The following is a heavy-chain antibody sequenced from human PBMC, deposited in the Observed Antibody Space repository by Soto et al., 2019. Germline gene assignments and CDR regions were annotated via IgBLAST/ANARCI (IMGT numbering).Heavy chain of an antibody. V-gene: IGHV3-23*05. Sequence: EVQLLESGGGLVQPGGSLRLSCIASGFSFSNYAMIWVRQAPGKGPEWVSSIEISGRATYYADAVKGRFTISRDDSKNAVYLQMNSLRGEGTAVYFCAKGDGGYFDHWGQGSLVTVSS. D-gene: IGHD3-16*01. J-gene: IGHJ4*02. CDR1: GFSFSNYA. CDR2: IEISGRAT. CDR3: AKGDGGYFDH.